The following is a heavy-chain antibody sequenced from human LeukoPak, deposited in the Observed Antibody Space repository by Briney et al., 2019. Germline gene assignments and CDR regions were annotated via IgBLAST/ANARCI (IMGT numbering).Heavy chain of an antibody. CDR2: INPNSGGT. J-gene: IGHJ4*02. CDR3: ARDLTPYYYDSSGYSVPPTFLFDY. Sequence: ASVKVSCEASGYSFTSYDIHWVRQAPGQGLEWMGWINPNSGGTNYAQKFQGWVTMTRDTSISTAYMELSRLRSDDTAVYYCARDLTPYYYDSSGYSVPPTFLFDYWGQGTLVTVSS. CDR1: GYSFTSYD. V-gene: IGHV1-2*04. D-gene: IGHD3-22*01.